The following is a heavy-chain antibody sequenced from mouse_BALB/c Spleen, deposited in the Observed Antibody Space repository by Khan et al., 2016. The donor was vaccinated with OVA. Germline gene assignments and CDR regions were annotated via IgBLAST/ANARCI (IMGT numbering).Heavy chain of an antibody. CDR3: AKGGTYFGGYFDV. Sequence: VQLQESGPGLVAPSQSLSITCTVSGFSFTNYGVSWVRQPPGKGLEWLGIIWGDGSTNYHSALISRLSITKDDSSSQVFLKLTSLQTDDTATYYCAKGGTYFGGYFDVWGAGTTVTVSS. CDR1: GFSFTNYG. D-gene: IGHD2-10*01. J-gene: IGHJ1*01. CDR2: IWGDGST. V-gene: IGHV2-3*01.